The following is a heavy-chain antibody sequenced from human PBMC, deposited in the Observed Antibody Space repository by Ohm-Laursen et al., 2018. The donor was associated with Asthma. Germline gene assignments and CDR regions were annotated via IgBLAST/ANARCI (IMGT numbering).Heavy chain of an antibody. Sequence: SLRLSCAASGFTFSSYGMHWVRQAPGKGLEWVAVIWYDGSNKYYADSVKGRFTISRDNSKNTLYLQMNSLRAEDTAVYYCARAYCSSTSCYYYYYYGMDVWGQGTTVTVSS. D-gene: IGHD2-2*01. CDR2: IWYDGSNK. J-gene: IGHJ6*02. CDR3: ARAYCSSTSCYYYYYYGMDV. V-gene: IGHV3-33*01. CDR1: GFTFSSYG.